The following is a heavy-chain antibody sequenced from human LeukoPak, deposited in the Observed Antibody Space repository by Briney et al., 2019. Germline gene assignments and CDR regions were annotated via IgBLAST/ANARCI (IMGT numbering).Heavy chain of an antibody. CDR2: IYSGGST. J-gene: IGHJ4*02. V-gene: IGHV3-53*01. CDR1: GFPVSSNY. D-gene: IGHD6-19*01. Sequence: GGSLRLSFAASGFPVSSNYMSWVRQAPGKGLEWVSVIYSGGSTYYAYSVKGRFTISRDNSKNTLYLQMNSLRAEVTAVNHCARGSSGPYYFDYWVQGTLVTVSS. CDR3: ARGSSGPYYFDY.